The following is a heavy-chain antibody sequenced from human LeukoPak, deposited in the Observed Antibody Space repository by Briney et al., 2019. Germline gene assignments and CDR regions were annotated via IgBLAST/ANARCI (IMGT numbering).Heavy chain of an antibody. Sequence: SETLSLTCAVYGGSFSGYYWSWIRQPPGKGLEWIGEINHSGSTNYNPSLKSRVTISVDTSKNQFSLKLSSVTAADTAVYYCARDRLQYLDYWGQGTLVTVSS. D-gene: IGHD3-16*01. CDR1: GGSFSGYY. J-gene: IGHJ4*02. V-gene: IGHV4-34*01. CDR3: ARDRLQYLDY. CDR2: INHSGST.